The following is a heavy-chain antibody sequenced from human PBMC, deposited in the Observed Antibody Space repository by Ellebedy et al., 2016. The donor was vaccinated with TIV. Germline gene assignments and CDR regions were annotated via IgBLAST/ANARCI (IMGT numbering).Heavy chain of an antibody. J-gene: IGHJ5*02. Sequence: GGSLRLSCAASGFTFSNYWMHWVRQAPGEGLVWVSRINSDGSATNHADSVKGRFTISRDNAKNTLYLQMNSLRDDDTAIYYCVRDPYSYGPWGQGTLVTVSS. CDR2: INSDGSAT. CDR1: GFTFSNYW. V-gene: IGHV3-74*01. D-gene: IGHD1-26*01. CDR3: VRDPYSYGP.